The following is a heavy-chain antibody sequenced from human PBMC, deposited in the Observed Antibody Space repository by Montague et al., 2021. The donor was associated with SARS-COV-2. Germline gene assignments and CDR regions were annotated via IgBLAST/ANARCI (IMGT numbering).Heavy chain of an antibody. CDR3: ARAHSGSWAHLDN. J-gene: IGHJ4*02. D-gene: IGHD5-12*01. V-gene: IGHV4-59*10. CDR2: IYTSGTT. Sequence: SETLSLTCAVYGGSFSGYYWSWIRRPAGKGLEWIGRIYTSGTTDYSFSLKSRVTISVDTSKNQFSLKLTSVTAADTAVYYCARAHSGSWAHLDNWGQGSLVTVSS. CDR1: GGSFSGYY.